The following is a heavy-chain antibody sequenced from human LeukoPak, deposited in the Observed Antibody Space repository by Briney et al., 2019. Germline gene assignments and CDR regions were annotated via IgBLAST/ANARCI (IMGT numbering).Heavy chain of an antibody. CDR3: ARDYYDSSGYGARWFDP. J-gene: IGHJ5*02. CDR1: GYTFTGYY. Sequence: GASVKVSCKASGYTFTGYYMHWVRQAPGQGLEWMGWINPNSGGTNYAQKFQGRVTMTRDTSISTAYMELSRLRSDDTTVYYCARDYYDSSGYGARWFDPWGQGTLVTVPS. D-gene: IGHD3-22*01. V-gene: IGHV1-2*02. CDR2: INPNSGGT.